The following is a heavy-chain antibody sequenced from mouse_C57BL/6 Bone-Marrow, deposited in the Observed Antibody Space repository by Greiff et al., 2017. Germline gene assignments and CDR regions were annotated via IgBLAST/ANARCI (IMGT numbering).Heavy chain of an antibody. CDR3: ERWGFAY. Sequence: EVMLVESGGGLVPPGGSLSLSCAASGFTFTDYYMSWVRQPPGKALEWLGFIRNKANGYSTEYSASVKGRFTISRDNSQSILYLQVNALRAEGSATYYCERWGFAYWGQGTLVTVSA. J-gene: IGHJ3*01. CDR2: IRNKANGYST. CDR1: GFTFTDYY. V-gene: IGHV7-3*01.